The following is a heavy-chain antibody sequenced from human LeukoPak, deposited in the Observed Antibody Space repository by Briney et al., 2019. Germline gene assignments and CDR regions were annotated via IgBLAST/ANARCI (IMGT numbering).Heavy chain of an antibody. CDR2: IYYSGST. CDR3: ASLYCSSSSCYDGNVDY. Sequence: SETLSLTCTVSGYSISSGYYWGWIRQPPGKGLEWIGCIYYSGSTYYNPSLKSRVTISVDTSKNQLSLKVSSVTAADTAVYYCASLYCSSSSCYDGNVDYWGQGTLVTVSS. J-gene: IGHJ4*02. D-gene: IGHD2-2*01. V-gene: IGHV4-38-2*02. CDR1: GYSISSGYY.